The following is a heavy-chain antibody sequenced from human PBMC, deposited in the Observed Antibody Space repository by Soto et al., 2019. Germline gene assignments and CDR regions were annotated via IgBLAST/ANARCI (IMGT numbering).Heavy chain of an antibody. J-gene: IGHJ3*02. CDR2: INPDGSER. CDR3: ARVGAQGHAFDI. CDR1: GLTFSRYW. Sequence: EVQLVESGGDLVQPGGSLRLTCAASGLTFSRYWMSWVRQAPGKGPEWVANINPDGSERYYVDSVKGRFTFSRDNAKNSLHLRMNSLRADDTAVYYCARVGAQGHAFDIWGQGTMVIVSS. D-gene: IGHD3-16*01. V-gene: IGHV3-7*03.